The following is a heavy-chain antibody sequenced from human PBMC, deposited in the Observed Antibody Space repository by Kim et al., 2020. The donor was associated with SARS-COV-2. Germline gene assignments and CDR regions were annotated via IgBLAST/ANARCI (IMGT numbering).Heavy chain of an antibody. J-gene: IGHJ6*02. V-gene: IGHV4-59*08. D-gene: IGHD1-7*01. CDR3: ASRTTAAPHHIHFYGLDL. CDR2: INYNGDT. CDR1: GASLSRYY. Sequence: SETLSLTCTLSGASLSRYYWSWIRQTPEKGLEWIGFINYNGDTNYNPSLRSRVTMSINTSKNHFSLNLTSVTAADTAGYYCASRTTAAPHHIHFYGLDLWGPGTTVTVSS.